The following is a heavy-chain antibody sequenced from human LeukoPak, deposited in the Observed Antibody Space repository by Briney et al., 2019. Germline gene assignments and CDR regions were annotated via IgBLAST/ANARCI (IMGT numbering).Heavy chain of an antibody. CDR3: APSASTTGTTHAFDI. D-gene: IGHD1-1*01. V-gene: IGHV5-51*01. CDR1: GYSFTSYW. Sequence: GESLQISCKGSGYSFTSYWIGWVRQMPGKGLEWMGIIYPGDSDTRYSPSFQGQVTISADRSISTAYLQWSSLKASDAAMYYCAPSASTTGTTHAFDIWGQGTMVTVSS. CDR2: IYPGDSDT. J-gene: IGHJ3*02.